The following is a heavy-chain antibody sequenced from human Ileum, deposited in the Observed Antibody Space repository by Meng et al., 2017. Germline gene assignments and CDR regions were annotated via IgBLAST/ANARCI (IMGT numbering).Heavy chain of an antibody. V-gene: IGHV1-3*01. J-gene: IGHJ1*01. CDR2: INGDSDNT. D-gene: IGHD3-9*01. CDR3: ARIGDTLTGYYQYFQH. Sequence: QVQLVQSAAEVKKPGASVKVSCKTSGYTFTDYAMHWVRQAPGQRLEWIGCINGDSDNTKYSQKFQGRVTIIRDTSASTFYMELNSLRSEDTAVYYCARIGDTLTGYYQYFQHWGQGTLVTVSS. CDR1: GYTFTDYA.